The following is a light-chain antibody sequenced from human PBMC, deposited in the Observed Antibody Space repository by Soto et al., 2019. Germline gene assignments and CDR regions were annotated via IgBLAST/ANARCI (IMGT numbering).Light chain of an antibody. Sequence: DIPMTQSPSTLSASVGDRVTITCRASQSISSWLAWYQQKPGKAPKLLIYKASSLESGVPSRVSGSGSGTEVTLISSSLQPDDFATYYCQQYNSYTWTFGQGTKVEIK. CDR2: KAS. V-gene: IGKV1-5*03. CDR3: QQYNSYTWT. CDR1: QSISSW. J-gene: IGKJ1*01.